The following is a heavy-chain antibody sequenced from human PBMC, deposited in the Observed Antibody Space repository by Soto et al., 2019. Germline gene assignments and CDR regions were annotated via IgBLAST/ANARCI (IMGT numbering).Heavy chain of an antibody. V-gene: IGHV3-53*01. D-gene: IGHD3-16*01. CDR1: GFTVSSNY. CDR3: ERGLWGAWALDFDY. Sequence: EVQLVESGGGLIEPGGSLRLSCAASGFTVSSNYMSWVGQATGKVLEWVSVIYSGGSTYYAASVVGRFTISRDNPKNTLYLRKNSRGDEDTAVYYCERGLWGAWALDFDYWGQGTLVTVSS. J-gene: IGHJ4*02. CDR2: IYSGGST.